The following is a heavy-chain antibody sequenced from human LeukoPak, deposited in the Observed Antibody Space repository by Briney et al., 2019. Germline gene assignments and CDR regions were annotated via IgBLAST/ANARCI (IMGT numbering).Heavy chain of an antibody. J-gene: IGHJ4*02. Sequence: GGSLRLSCAASGFSFSSHAMHWVRQAPGKGLEWVAFLSYDGTYENYPDSVKGRFSISRDNSESTMSLQMNSLRLEDTAVYYCVGEVGPRDFGNWGQGTLVSVSS. CDR1: GFSFSSHA. D-gene: IGHD1-26*01. CDR3: VGEVGPRDFGN. CDR2: LSYDGTYE. V-gene: IGHV3-30*04.